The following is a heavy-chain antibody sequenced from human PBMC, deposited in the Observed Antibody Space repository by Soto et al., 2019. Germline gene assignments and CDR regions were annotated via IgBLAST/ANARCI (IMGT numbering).Heavy chain of an antibody. V-gene: IGHV4-34*09. J-gene: IGHJ4*02. CDR3: ARANYFESSGPFDY. Sequence: SETLSLTCAVHGGSVRGYYWSLIRQPPGKGLEWIGEINESGGTKYNLSLESRVTLSVDTSTKQFSLKVSSVTAADTAVYYCARANYFESSGPFDYWGPGTLVTVSS. D-gene: IGHD3-22*01. CDR1: GGSVRGYY. CDR2: INESGGT.